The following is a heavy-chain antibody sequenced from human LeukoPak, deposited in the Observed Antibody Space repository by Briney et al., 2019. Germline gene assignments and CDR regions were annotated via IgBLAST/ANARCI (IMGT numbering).Heavy chain of an antibody. Sequence: QSGGSLRLSCAASGFTFNNYAMTWVRQAPGKGLEWVSAISGSGSSTYYADSVKGRFTISRDNSKNSLYLQMDSLRADDTAVYYCAKLATRLAARPNFDYWGLGTLVAVSS. J-gene: IGHJ4*02. V-gene: IGHV3-23*01. CDR2: ISGSGSST. D-gene: IGHD6-6*01. CDR3: AKLATRLAARPNFDY. CDR1: GFTFNNYA.